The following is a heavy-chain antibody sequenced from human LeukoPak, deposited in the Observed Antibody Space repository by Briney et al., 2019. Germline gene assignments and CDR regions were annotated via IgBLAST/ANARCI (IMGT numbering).Heavy chain of an antibody. V-gene: IGHV1-2*02. CDR1: GYTFTGYY. J-gene: IGHJ4*02. Sequence: ASVKVSCKASGYTFTGYYMHWVRQAPGQGLEWMGWINPNSGGTNYAQKFQGRVTMTRDTSNSTAYMELSRLRSDDTAVYYCAREDSSGNFCFDYWGQGTLVTVSS. D-gene: IGHD1-7*01. CDR2: INPNSGGT. CDR3: AREDSSGNFCFDY.